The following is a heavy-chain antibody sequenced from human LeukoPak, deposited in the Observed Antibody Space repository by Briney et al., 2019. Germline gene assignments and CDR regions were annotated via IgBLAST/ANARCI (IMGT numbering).Heavy chain of an antibody. Sequence: GGSLRLSCAASGFTFSSYAMSWVRQAPGKGLEWVSAISGSSGSTYYADSVKGRFTISRDNSKNTLYLQMNSLRAEDTAVYYCAKDPIYVGATTDAFDIWGQGTMVTVSS. CDR3: AKDPIYVGATTDAFDI. CDR1: GFTFSSYA. V-gene: IGHV3-23*01. CDR2: ISGSSGST. J-gene: IGHJ3*02. D-gene: IGHD1-26*01.